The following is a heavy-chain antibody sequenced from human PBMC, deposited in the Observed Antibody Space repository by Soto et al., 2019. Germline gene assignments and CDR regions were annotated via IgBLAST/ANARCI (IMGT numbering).Heavy chain of an antibody. CDR2: ISGSGGST. V-gene: IGHV3-23*01. CDR3: AKRGGLITICGVVIPNPGWFDP. J-gene: IGHJ5*02. CDR1: GFTFSSYA. Sequence: GGSLRLSCAASGFTFSSYAMSWVRQAPGKGLEWVSAISGSGGSTYYAASVKGRFTISIDNSKNTLYRQMNSLRAEDTGVYYCAKRGGLITICGVVIPNPGWFDPWGQGTLVTVSS. D-gene: IGHD3-3*01.